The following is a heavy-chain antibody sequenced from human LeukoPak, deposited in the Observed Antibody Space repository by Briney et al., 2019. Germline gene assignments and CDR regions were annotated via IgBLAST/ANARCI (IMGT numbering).Heavy chain of an antibody. D-gene: IGHD2-2*01. Sequence: GESLKISCKGSGYSFTSYWIGWVRQMPGKGLEWMGIIYPGDSDTRYSPSFQGQVTISVDKSISTAYLQWSSLKALDTAMYYCARLPCSSTNCYAGGDYWGQGTLVTVSS. J-gene: IGHJ4*02. CDR3: ARLPCSSTNCYAGGDY. CDR2: IYPGDSDT. V-gene: IGHV5-51*01. CDR1: GYSFTSYW.